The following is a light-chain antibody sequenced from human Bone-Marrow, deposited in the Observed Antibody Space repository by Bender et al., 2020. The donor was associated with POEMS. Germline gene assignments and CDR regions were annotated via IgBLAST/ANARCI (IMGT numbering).Light chain of an antibody. CDR1: SSDGGTYNL. Sequence: QSALTQPASVSGSPGQSITISCTGISSDGGTYNLVSWYQQHPGKAPKLIIYEGTKRPSGLSNRFSGSKSGNTASLTISGLQAEDEADYYCCSYASSTTVTVFGSGTRVTVL. J-gene: IGLJ1*01. V-gene: IGLV2-23*01. CDR2: EGT. CDR3: CSYASSTTVTV.